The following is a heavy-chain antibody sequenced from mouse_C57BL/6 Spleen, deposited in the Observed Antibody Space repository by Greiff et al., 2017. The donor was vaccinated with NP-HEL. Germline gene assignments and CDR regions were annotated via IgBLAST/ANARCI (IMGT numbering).Heavy chain of an antibody. CDR2: IDPSDSYT. D-gene: IGHD1-1*01. CDR1: GYTFTSYW. J-gene: IGHJ3*01. V-gene: IGHV1-50*01. CDR3: ARAGYGSSWFAY. Sequence: QVQLQQPGAELVKPGASVKLSCKASGYTFTSYWMQWVKQRPGQGLEWIGEIDPSDSYTNYNQKLKGKATLTVDTSSSTAYMQLSSLTSEDSAVYYCARAGYGSSWFAYWGKGTLVTVSA.